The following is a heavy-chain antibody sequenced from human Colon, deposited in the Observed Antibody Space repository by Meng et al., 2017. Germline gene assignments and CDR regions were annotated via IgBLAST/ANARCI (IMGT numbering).Heavy chain of an antibody. V-gene: IGHV1-18*01. CDR3: ARAAYYDSSGLQSIGY. CDR1: GYTFTSYG. D-gene: IGHD3-22*01. Sequence: ASVKVSCKASGYTFTSYGISWVGQAPVQGLEWMGWISGYNGNTQYAQNLQDRVTMTTDTSTSTAYMELRSLRSDDTAVYYCARAAYYDSSGLQSIGYWGQGTLVTVSS. J-gene: IGHJ4*02. CDR2: ISGYNGNT.